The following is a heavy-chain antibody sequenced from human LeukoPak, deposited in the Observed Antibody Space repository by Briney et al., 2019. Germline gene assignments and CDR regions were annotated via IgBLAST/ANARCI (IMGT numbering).Heavy chain of an antibody. CDR1: GGSISSGGYY. CDR3: ARVVYCSSTSCYTRQPSNWFDP. V-gene: IGHV4-31*03. D-gene: IGHD2-2*02. J-gene: IGHJ5*02. Sequence: PSETLSLTCTVSGGSISSGGYYWSWIRQHPGKGLEWIGYIYYSGSTYYNPSLKSRVTISVDTSKNQFSLKLSSVTAADTAVYYCARVVYCSSTSCYTRQPSNWFDPWGQGTLVTVSS. CDR2: IYYSGST.